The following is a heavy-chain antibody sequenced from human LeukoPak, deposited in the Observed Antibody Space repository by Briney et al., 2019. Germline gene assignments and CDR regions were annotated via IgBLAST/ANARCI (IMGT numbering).Heavy chain of an antibody. CDR3: ARGNYDFWSGTTNYYFDY. Sequence: PSQTLSLTCTVSGGSINSGNYYWNWIRQPPGKGLEWIGYIYSSGSTYYNPSLKSRATISMDTSKNQFSLNLSSVTAADTAVYYCARGNYDFWSGTTNYYFDYWGQGTLVTVSS. CDR1: GGSINSGNYY. CDR2: IYSSGST. J-gene: IGHJ4*02. V-gene: IGHV4-30-4*01. D-gene: IGHD3-3*01.